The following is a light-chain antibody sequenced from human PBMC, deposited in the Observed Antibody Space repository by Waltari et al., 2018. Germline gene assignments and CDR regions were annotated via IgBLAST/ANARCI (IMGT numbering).Light chain of an antibody. CDR3: SSYARSSHVV. Sequence: QSALTQPPSASGSPGQSVTISCTGTNSDVADYDYVSWYQYHPGKAPKLLIYDVTKRPPGVPDRFAGAESGTTASLAVSGLQAGDEADYYCSSYARSSHVVFGGGTKLTVL. CDR2: DVT. CDR1: NSDVADYDY. V-gene: IGLV2-8*01. J-gene: IGLJ3*02.